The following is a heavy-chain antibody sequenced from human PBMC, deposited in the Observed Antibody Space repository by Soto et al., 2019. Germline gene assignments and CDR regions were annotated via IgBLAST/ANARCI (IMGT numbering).Heavy chain of an antibody. CDR3: VRRGYSTGTTPRDYYGMDV. CDR1: GGSFSSYN. V-gene: IGHV1-69*13. CDR2: IIPIFGTA. Sequence: SVKVYCKAAGGSFSSYNISWLRQAPGQGLEWMGGIIPIFGTANYAQKFQGRVTITADESTSTAYMELSSLRSEDTAVYYCVRRGYSTGTTPRDYYGMDVWGQGTTVTVS. J-gene: IGHJ6*02. D-gene: IGHD1-7*01.